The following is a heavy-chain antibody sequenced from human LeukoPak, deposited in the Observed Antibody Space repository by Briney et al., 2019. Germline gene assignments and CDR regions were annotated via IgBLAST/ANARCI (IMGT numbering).Heavy chain of an antibody. CDR2: INSDGSRT. J-gene: IGHJ4*02. CDR1: GFTFSNYW. V-gene: IGHV3-74*01. D-gene: IGHD2-21*02. CDR3: ARLVVVTAKNYYFDY. Sequence: GGSLRLSCAASGFTFSNYWMHWVRQAPGKGLVWVSRINSDGSRTTYADSVKGRFTISRDNAKNTLYLQMNSLRAEDTAIYYCARLVVVTAKNYYFDYWGQGTLVTVSS.